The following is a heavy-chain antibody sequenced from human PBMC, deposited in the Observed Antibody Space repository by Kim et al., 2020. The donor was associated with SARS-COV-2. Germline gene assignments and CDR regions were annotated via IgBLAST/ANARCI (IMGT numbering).Heavy chain of an antibody. Sequence: SETLSLTCSVSGGSVSSPNYYWTWIRQSPGKGLEWIGYVYYSGSTTYNPPLRGRVVISLDTSQTHFSLRLYSVTTADTAVYHCARSFNSISHYFDYLGQG. J-gene: IGHJ4*02. CDR3: ARSFNSISHYFDY. CDR2: VYYSGST. CDR1: GGSVSSPNYY. V-gene: IGHV4-61*03. D-gene: IGHD2-21*01.